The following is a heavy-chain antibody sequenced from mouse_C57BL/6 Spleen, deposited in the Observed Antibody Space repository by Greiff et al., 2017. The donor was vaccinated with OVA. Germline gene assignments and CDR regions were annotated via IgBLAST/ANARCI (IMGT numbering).Heavy chain of an antibody. J-gene: IGHJ4*01. CDR3: ASHYYGGAMDD. V-gene: IGHV1-72*01. Sequence: QQSCKASGYTFTSYWMHWVKQRPGRGLEWIGRIDPNSGGTKYNEKFKSKATLTVDKPSSTAYMQLSSLTSEGSAVYDCASHYYGGAMDDWGQGTSVTVSS. CDR2: IDPNSGGT. D-gene: IGHD1-2*01. CDR1: GYTFTSYW.